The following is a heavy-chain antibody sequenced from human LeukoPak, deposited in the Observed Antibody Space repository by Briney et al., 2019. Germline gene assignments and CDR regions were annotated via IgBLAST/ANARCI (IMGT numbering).Heavy chain of an antibody. V-gene: IGHV7-4-1*02. CDR2: INTSTGNR. CDR1: GYTCTSYA. Sequence: ASVKVSGKASGYTCTSYAMNWVRQAPGQGLEWMGWINTSTGNRTYAQGFTGRLVFSLDTSVSTAYLQISSLKAEDTAVYYCAGPGYSSSWLYYFDYWAQGPLATVS. J-gene: IGHJ4*02. D-gene: IGHD6-13*01. CDR3: AGPGYSSSWLYYFDY.